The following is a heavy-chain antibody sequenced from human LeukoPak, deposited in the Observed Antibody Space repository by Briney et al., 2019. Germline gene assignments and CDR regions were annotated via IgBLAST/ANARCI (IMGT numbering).Heavy chain of an antibody. Sequence: PGGSLRLSCAASGFTFSSYARSWVRQAPGKGLEGVAVISGSGGSTYYADSVKGGFTISRDNSKNTLYLQMNSLRAEDTAVYYCAKDGSSSWYYYFDYWGQGTLVTVSS. J-gene: IGHJ4*02. CDR2: ISGSGGST. V-gene: IGHV3-23*01. CDR1: GFTFSSYA. D-gene: IGHD6-13*01. CDR3: AKDGSSSWYYYFDY.